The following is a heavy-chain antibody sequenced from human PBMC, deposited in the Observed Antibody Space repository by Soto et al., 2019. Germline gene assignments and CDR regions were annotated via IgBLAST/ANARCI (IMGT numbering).Heavy chain of an antibody. V-gene: IGHV4-30-4*01. CDR3: AAFLGAYWYFDL. CDR1: GGSISSANYY. D-gene: IGHD1-26*01. Sequence: SETLSLTCTVSGGSISSANYYWTWIRQPPGKGLEWIGYIYYSGSTYYNPSLKSRVTISVDPSKNQFSLKLSSVTAADTAVYYCAAFLGAYWYFDLWGRGTPVTVSS. J-gene: IGHJ2*01. CDR2: IYYSGST.